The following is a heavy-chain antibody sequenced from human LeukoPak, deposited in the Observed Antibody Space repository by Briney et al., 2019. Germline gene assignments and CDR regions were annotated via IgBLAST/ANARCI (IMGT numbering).Heavy chain of an antibody. CDR3: AREDPQTRVPEGMDV. Sequence: SETLSLTCTVSGGSISYYYWSWSRQSPGKGLEWIEYVYYSGTTNYNPSLKSRVTISVDTSKNQFSLQLRSVTAADTAVYYCAREDPQTRVPEGMDVWGQGTTVTVSS. J-gene: IGHJ6*02. V-gene: IGHV4-59*01. CDR2: VYYSGTT. CDR1: GGSISYYY. D-gene: IGHD4/OR15-4a*01.